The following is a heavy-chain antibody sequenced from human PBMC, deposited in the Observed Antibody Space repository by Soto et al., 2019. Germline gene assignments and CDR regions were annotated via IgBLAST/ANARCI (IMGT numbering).Heavy chain of an antibody. CDR2: IIPIFGTA. CDR1: GGTFSSYA. V-gene: IGHV1-69*13. D-gene: IGHD3-10*01. J-gene: IGHJ6*02. CDR3: ARGAGSYYALGYYYYGMDV. Sequence: SVKVSCKASGGTFSSYAISWVRQAPGQGLEWMGGIIPIFGTANYAQKFQGRVTITADESTSTAYMELSSLRSEDTAVYYCARGAGSYYALGYYYYGMDVWGQGTTVTAP.